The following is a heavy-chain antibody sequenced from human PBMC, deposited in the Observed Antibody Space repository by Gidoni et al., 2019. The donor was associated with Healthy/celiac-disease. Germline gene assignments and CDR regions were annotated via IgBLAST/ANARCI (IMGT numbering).Heavy chain of an antibody. D-gene: IGHD3-10*01. J-gene: IGHJ6*02. CDR1: GGSISSSNW. V-gene: IGHV4-4*02. CDR3: ARGYYYGSGSYYPNYYYYYGMDV. CDR2: IYHSGST. Sequence: QVQLQESGPGLVKPSGTLSLTCAVSGGSISSSNWWSWVRQPPGKGLEWIVEIYHSGSTNYNPSLKSRVTISGDKSKNQFSLKLSSVTAADTAVYYCARGYYYGSGSYYPNYYYYYGMDVWGQGTTVTVSS.